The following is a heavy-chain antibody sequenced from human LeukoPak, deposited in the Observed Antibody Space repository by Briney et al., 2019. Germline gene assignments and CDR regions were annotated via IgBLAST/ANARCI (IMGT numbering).Heavy chain of an antibody. CDR2: MNPNSGNT. CDR1: GYTFTSYD. Sequence: GASVKVSCKSSGYTFTSYDINWVRQATGQGLEWMGWMNPNSGNTGYAQKFQGRVAMTRNTSISTAYMELSSLRSENTAVYYCGYSGYDRLGVGYFDYWGQGTLVTVSS. D-gene: IGHD3-22*01. J-gene: IGHJ4*02. V-gene: IGHV1-8*01. CDR3: GYSGYDRLGVGYFDY.